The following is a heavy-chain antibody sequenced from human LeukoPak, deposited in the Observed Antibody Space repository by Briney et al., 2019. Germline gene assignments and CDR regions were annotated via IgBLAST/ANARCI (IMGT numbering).Heavy chain of an antibody. CDR3: ASPDLWPTYVNDY. V-gene: IGHV1-2*02. CDR1: GYTFTVFY. Sequence: ASVKVSCKASGYTFTVFYMHWVRQAPGPGLHWLGSINPNSGGTNHAQNFQARVTMTRATSISPAHIELSTLRSDDTAVYHCASPDLWPTYVNDYSGQGTLVTVSS. J-gene: IGHJ4*02. D-gene: IGHD3-10*01. CDR2: INPNSGGT.